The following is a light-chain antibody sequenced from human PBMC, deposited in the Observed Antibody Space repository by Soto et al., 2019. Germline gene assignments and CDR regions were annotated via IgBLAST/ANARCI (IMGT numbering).Light chain of an antibody. V-gene: IGKV3-11*01. J-gene: IGKJ1*01. CDR3: QQRGHWPRT. Sequence: EIVMTQSPATLSLSHGERATLSCRASQSVSSHLAWYQQEPGQAPRLLIIGASSRATGITARISGSGSGTDFSLPISSLEPEDFAVYYCQQRGHWPRTFGQGTKVDIK. CDR1: QSVSSH. CDR2: GAS.